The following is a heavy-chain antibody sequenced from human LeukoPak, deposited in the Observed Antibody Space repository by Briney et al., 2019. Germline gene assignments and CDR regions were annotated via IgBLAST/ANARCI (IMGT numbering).Heavy chain of an antibody. CDR1: GFTFDDYA. V-gene: IGHV3-9*01. Sequence: GRSLRLSCAASGFTFDDYAMHWVRQAPGKGLEWVSGISWNSDNIVYADSVKGRFTISRDSAKNSLYLQMNSLRAEDTALYYCAKDFPGTPMVFFDYWGQGTLVTVSS. CDR2: ISWNSDNI. D-gene: IGHD5-18*01. CDR3: AKDFPGTPMVFFDY. J-gene: IGHJ4*02.